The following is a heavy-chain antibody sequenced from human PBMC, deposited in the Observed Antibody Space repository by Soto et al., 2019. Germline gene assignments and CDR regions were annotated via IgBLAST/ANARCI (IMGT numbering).Heavy chain of an antibody. CDR3: ARREIQGPIDY. CDR1: GYSISSNNW. J-gene: IGHJ4*02. Sequence: TLSLTCAVSGYSISSNNWWGWIRQPPGKGLEWIGYIYYSGTTYYSPSLKSRVTMSVDTSKNQFSLKLTSVTAVDTAVYYCARREIQGPIDYWGQGTLVTVSS. V-gene: IGHV4-28*01. CDR2: IYYSGTT. D-gene: IGHD1-26*01.